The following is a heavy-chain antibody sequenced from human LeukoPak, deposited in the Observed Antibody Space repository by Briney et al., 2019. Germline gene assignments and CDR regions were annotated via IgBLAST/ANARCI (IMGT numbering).Heavy chain of an antibody. V-gene: IGHV1-18*01. Sequence: ASVKVSCKASGYSFMSYGISWVRQAPGQGLEWMGWISAYNGNTNYAQKFQGRVTMTTDTSTNTAYMDLRSLRSDDTAVYYCARAGVHDYGDYRQPPNYYYYGMDVWGQGTTVTVSS. J-gene: IGHJ6*02. CDR2: ISAYNGNT. CDR3: ARAGVHDYGDYRQPPNYYYYGMDV. CDR1: GYSFMSYG. D-gene: IGHD4-17*01.